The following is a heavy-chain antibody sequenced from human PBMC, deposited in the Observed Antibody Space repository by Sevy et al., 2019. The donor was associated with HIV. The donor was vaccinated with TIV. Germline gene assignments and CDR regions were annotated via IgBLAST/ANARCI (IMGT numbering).Heavy chain of an antibody. CDR2: IYYSGST. J-gene: IGHJ5*02. CDR3: ARLSWYSSSWFWFDP. Sequence: SETLSLTCTVSGGSISSSNYYWGWIRQPPGKRREWIGTIYYSGSTYYNPSLKSRVTISVDTSKNQFSLKLSSVTAADTAVFYCARLSWYSSSWFWFDPWGHGTLVTVSS. CDR1: GGSISSSNYY. D-gene: IGHD6-13*01. V-gene: IGHV4-39*01.